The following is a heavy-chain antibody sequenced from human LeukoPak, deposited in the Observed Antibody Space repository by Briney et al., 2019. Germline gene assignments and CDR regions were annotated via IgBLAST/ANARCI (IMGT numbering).Heavy chain of an antibody. CDR1: GFTFDDYA. D-gene: IGHD3-10*01. CDR2: ISWNSGSI. CDR3: ARDGRHYYGSGNYYSKDAFDI. J-gene: IGHJ3*02. Sequence: PGRSLRLSCVASGFTFDDYAMHWVRQAPGKGLEWVSGISWNSGSIGYADSVKGRFTISRDNAKNSLYLQMNSLRAEDTAVYYCARDGRHYYGSGNYYSKDAFDIWGQGTMVTVSS. V-gene: IGHV3-9*01.